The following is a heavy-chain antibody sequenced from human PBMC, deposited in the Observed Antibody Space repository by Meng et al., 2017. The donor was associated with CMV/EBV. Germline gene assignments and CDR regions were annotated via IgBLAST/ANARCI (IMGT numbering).Heavy chain of an antibody. CDR3: ARVGGGNWFDP. CDR2: ISAYNGNT. Sequence: VNSGAVGRKLWASGNVSCMVSGYTFTSYGISWVRKDPGQGLEWMGWISAYNGNTNYAQKLQGRVTMTTDTSTSTAYMELRSLRSDDTAVYYCARVGGGNWFDPWGQGTLVTVSS. V-gene: IGHV1-18*01. CDR1: GYTFTSYG. D-gene: IGHD3-16*01. J-gene: IGHJ5*02.